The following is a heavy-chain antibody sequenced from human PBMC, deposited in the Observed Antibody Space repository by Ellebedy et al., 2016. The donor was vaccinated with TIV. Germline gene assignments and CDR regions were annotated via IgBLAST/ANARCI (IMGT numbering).Heavy chain of an antibody. CDR2: IRSTGSDK. CDR1: GLTFSHYN. D-gene: IGHD2-15*01. V-gene: IGHV3-21*06. J-gene: IGHJ4*02. CDR3: SRGCSTPYS. Sequence: PGGSLRLSCVASGLTFSHYNLNWVRQSPGKGLEWVSSIRSTGSDKYYAESVKGRFTISKDNAQDTILLQMNSLSAEDTSVYFCSRGCSTPYSWGQGTLVIVSS.